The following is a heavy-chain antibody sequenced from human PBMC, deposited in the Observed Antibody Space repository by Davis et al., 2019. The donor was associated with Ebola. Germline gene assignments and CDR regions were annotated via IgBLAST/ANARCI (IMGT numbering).Heavy chain of an antibody. J-gene: IGHJ3*01. CDR2: ISSGNAYI. D-gene: IGHD5-24*01. Sequence: GESLKISCVASGFRFSSYVMGWARQAPGKGLQWLSSISSGNAYIFYADSLQGRFIISRDNAKNSLYLQMNNVRAEDTAVYYCARADAALNDAFELWGLGTMVTVSS. CDR1: GFRFSSYV. CDR3: ARADAALNDAFEL. V-gene: IGHV3-21*01.